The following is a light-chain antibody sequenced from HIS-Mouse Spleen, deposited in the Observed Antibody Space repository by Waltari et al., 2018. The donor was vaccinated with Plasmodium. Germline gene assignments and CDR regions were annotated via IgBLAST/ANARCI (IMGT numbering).Light chain of an antibody. J-gene: IGLJ2*01. CDR3: QAWDSSTVV. Sequence: SYELTQPPSVSVSPGQTASITCSGDKLGYKYACWYQQKPGQSPVRVIYQDSKRPSGSPARFSGSNSGNTATLTISGTQAMDEADYYGQAWDSSTVVFGGGTKLTVL. V-gene: IGLV3-1*01. CDR2: QDS. CDR1: KLGYKY.